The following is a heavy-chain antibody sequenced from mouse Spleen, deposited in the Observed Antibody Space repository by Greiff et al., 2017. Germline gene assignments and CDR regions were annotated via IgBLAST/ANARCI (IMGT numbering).Heavy chain of an antibody. CDR3: ARSIYYYGSSPFAY. V-gene: IGHV14-1*02. CDR1: GFNIKDYY. Sequence: EVKLVESGAELVRPGALVKLSCKASGFNIKDYYMHWVKQRPEQGLEWIGWIDPENGNTIYDPKFQGKASITADTSSNTAYLQLSSLTSEDTAVYYCARSIYYYGSSPFAYWGQGTLVTVSA. CDR2: IDPENGNT. D-gene: IGHD1-1*01. J-gene: IGHJ3*01.